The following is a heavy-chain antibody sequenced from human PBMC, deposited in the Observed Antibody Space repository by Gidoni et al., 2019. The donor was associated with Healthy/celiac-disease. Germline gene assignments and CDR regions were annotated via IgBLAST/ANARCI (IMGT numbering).Heavy chain of an antibody. D-gene: IGHD3-22*01. CDR3: TTFYYDSSGYYHDAFDI. CDR2: IKSKTDGGTT. J-gene: IGHJ3*02. CDR1: GVTVSNAW. V-gene: IGHV3-15*01. Sequence: EVQLVESGGGWVKPGGSLRLSCAAAGVTVSNAWMSWVRQAPGKGLEWVGRIKSKTDGGTTDYAAPVKGRFTISRDDSKNTLYLQMNSLKTEDTAVYYCTTFYYDSSGYYHDAFDIWGQGTMVTVSS.